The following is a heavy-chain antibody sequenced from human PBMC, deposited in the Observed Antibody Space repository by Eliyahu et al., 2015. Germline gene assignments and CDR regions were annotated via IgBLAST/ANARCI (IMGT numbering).Heavy chain of an antibody. D-gene: IGHD1-1*01. CDR3: ARAKAKAGRREYYFVD. J-gene: IGHJ4*02. Sequence: VQTGGSLRLSCAASGFTFSSYSMNWVRQAPGKGLEWISYISGSDGTVYYADSVKGRFTISRDNAKNSLYLQMNSLRAEDTALYYCARAKAKAGRREYYFVDWGQGTLVTVSS. V-gene: IGHV3-48*01. CDR1: GFTFSSYS. CDR2: ISGSDGTV.